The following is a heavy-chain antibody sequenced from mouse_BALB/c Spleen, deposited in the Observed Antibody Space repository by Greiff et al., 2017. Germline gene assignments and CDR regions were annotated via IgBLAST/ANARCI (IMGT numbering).Heavy chain of an antibody. J-gene: IGHJ2*01. CDR3: ARVDCCGSSFDY. CDR1: GFTLSTSGMS. D-gene: IGHD1-1*01. Sequence: QVTLKESGPGILQPSETLSLSCSASGFTLSTSGMSLGWNRPPSGMGWVGLVNSWWNDDKYYNPALKGRVTISNDTSNNQVFLKIASVITADTATYYCARVDCCGSSFDYWGQGTTLTVSS. CDR2: SWWNDDK. V-gene: IGHV8-8*01.